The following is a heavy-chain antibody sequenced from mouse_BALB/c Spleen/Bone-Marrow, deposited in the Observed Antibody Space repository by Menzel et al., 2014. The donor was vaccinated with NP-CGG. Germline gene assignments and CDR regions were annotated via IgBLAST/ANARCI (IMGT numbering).Heavy chain of an antibody. V-gene: IGHV1-80*01. CDR3: TRSTATFDY. D-gene: IGHD1-2*01. CDR1: GYAFSAYW. CDR2: IYPGDGDT. Sequence: VQLQQSEAELVRPGPSVKISCKASGYAFSAYWMNWVKQRPGQGLEWIGQIYPGDGDTNYNGKFKGKATLTADKSSSTAYMQLSSLTSEDSAVYFCTRSTATFDYWGQGTTLTVSS. J-gene: IGHJ2*01.